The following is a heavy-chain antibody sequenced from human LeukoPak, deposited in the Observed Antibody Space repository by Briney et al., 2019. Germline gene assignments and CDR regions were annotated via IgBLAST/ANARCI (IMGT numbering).Heavy chain of an antibody. V-gene: IGHV4-39*07. CDR1: GGSISSGNYY. J-gene: IGHJ4*02. D-gene: IGHD6-19*01. CDR2: IYYSGST. Sequence: SETLSLTCTVSGGSISSGNYYWGWVRQPPGKGLEWLGSIYYSGSTYYNPSLKSRVTISLDTSKNQFSLKLNSVTAADTAVYYCARGYISSAWYIFYFDFWGQGTLVTVSS. CDR3: ARGYISSAWYIFYFDF.